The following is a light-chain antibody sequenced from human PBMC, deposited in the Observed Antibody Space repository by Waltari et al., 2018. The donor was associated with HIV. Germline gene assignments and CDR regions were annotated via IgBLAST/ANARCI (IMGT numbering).Light chain of an antibody. CDR1: SHDFGHYNF. J-gene: IGLJ2*01. Sequence: QSVLTQPASVSGFPGQSITISCTGASHDFGHYNFIPWYQYPPGKVPKVIIYEIVTRPSGVSDRFSGSKSGNTAYLTISRLRAEDEADYYCTSYTANDTLIFGGGTKVTVL. CDR2: EIV. CDR3: TSYTANDTLI. V-gene: IGLV2-14*01.